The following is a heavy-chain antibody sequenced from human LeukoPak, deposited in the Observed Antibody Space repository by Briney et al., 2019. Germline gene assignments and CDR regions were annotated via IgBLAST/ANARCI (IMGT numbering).Heavy chain of an antibody. CDR3: ERGIGCHNRRYMDY. V-gene: IGHV4-34*01. Sequence: SETLSLTCAVYGGSFSGYYWSWIRQPPGEGLEWTGEINHSGSTNYNPSLKSRVTISVDTSKNQFSLKLSFVTAAATAVYYCERGIGCHNRRYMDYWGQGTMVTVSS. D-gene: IGHD1-14*01. CDR1: GGSFSGYY. CDR2: INHSGST. J-gene: IGHJ4*02.